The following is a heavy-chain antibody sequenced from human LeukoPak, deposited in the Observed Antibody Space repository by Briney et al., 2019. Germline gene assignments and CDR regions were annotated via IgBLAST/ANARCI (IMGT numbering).Heavy chain of an antibody. J-gene: IGHJ4*02. CDR1: GFTFSSYG. CDR2: ISGSGGTT. D-gene: IGHD5-18*01. Sequence: GGSLRLSCSVSGFTFSSYGMSWVRQAPGKGLEWVSAISGSGGTTYYADSVKGRFTISRDNSKNTLSLQMNSLRAEDTAVYYGARNQTPMVILGYWGQGTLVTVSS. CDR3: ARNQTPMVILGY. V-gene: IGHV3-23*01.